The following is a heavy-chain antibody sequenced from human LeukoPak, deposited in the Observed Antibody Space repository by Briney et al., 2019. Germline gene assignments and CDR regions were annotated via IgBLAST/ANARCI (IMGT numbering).Heavy chain of an antibody. CDR3: ARDDNLNAFDY. Sequence: GGSLRLSCAASGFTYSDYRMNWVRQAPGEGLEGISSISSSTYYIEYADSVKGRFTISRDNSKNTLYLQMNSLRAEDTAVYYCARDDNLNAFDYWGQGTLVTVSS. CDR1: GFTYSDYR. J-gene: IGHJ4*02. CDR2: ISSSTYYI. V-gene: IGHV3-21*01. D-gene: IGHD1-1*01.